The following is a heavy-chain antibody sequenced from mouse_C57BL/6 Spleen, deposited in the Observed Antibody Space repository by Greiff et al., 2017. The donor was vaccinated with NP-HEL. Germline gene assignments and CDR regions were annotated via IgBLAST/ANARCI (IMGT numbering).Heavy chain of an antibody. CDR3: ARSWYSNYFDY. CDR1: GYAFTNYL. V-gene: IGHV1-54*01. Sequence: VQLQQSGAELVRPGTSVKVSCKASGYAFTNYLIEWVKQRPGQGLEWIGVINPGSGGTNYNEKFKGKATLTADQSSSTAYMQLSSLTSEDSAVYFCARSWYSNYFDYWGQGTTLTVSS. D-gene: IGHD2-5*01. CDR2: INPGSGGT. J-gene: IGHJ2*01.